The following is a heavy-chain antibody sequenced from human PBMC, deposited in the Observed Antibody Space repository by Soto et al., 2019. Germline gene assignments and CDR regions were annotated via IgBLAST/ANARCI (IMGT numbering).Heavy chain of an antibody. CDR3: AKVTIEVTAPGTAV. CDR1: GFTFNNYA. V-gene: IGHV3-23*01. J-gene: IGHJ6*02. D-gene: IGHD6-13*01. Sequence: LRLSCAASGFTFNNYAMSWVRQAPGKGLEWVSAISYSGDRTFYADSAKGRFTISRDNSKNTLYLEMKSLRAEDTAIYYCAKVTIEVTAPGTAVWGQGTTVTVSS. CDR2: ISYSGDRT.